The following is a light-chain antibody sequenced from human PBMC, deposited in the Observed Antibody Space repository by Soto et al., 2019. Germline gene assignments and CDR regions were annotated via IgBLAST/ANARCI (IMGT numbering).Light chain of an antibody. Sequence: DIPMTQSPSSVTASVGDRVTITCRASQNIGNWLAWYQQKPRKVPKFLIYAASSLQTGVPSRFSGSRSGRNFTLTISSLQPEDFATYYCQQANIFPFTFGGGTKVEIK. CDR1: QNIGNW. V-gene: IGKV1-12*02. CDR3: QQANIFPFT. CDR2: AAS. J-gene: IGKJ4*01.